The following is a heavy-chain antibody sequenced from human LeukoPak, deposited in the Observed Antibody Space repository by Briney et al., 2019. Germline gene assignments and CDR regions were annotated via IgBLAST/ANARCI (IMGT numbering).Heavy chain of an antibody. CDR1: GYSISSGYY. CDR3: ARDLTLNNYVWGSYSGMDV. V-gene: IGHV4-38-2*02. J-gene: IGHJ6*02. CDR2: IYHSGST. D-gene: IGHD3-16*01. Sequence: SETLSLTGTVSGYSISSGYYWGWIRQPPGKGLEWIGSIYHSGSTYYNPSLKSRVTISVDTSKNQFSLKLSSVTAADTAVYYCARDLTLNNYVWGSYSGMDVWGQGTTVTVSS.